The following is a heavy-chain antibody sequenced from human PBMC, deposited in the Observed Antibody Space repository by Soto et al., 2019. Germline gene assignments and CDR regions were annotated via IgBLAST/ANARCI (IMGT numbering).Heavy chain of an antibody. CDR2: ISYDGSNK. J-gene: IGHJ6*02. CDR1: GFTFTSYG. D-gene: IGHD1-26*01. CDR3: ARDIGRNYYYYYTMDV. V-gene: IGHV3-30*19. Sequence: QVQLVESGGGVVQPGRSQRLSCAASGFTFTSYGMHWVRQAPGKGLEWVAVISYDGSNKYYADSVKGRFTISRDSSKNTLYLQMNSLRAEDTAVYYCARDIGRNYYYYYTMDVWGQGTTFAVSS.